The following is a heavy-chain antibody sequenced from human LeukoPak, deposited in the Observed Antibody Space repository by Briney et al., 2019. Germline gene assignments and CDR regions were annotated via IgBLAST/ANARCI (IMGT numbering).Heavy chain of an antibody. V-gene: IGHV1-18*01. Sequence: ASVKVSCTASGYTFTSYGISWVRQAPGQGLEWMGWISAYNGNTNYAQKLQGRVTMTTDTSTSTAYMELRSLRSDDTAVYYCARLSGTRIAQNYYYYYMDVWGKGTTVTVSS. J-gene: IGHJ6*03. CDR1: GYTFTSYG. CDR2: ISAYNGNT. D-gene: IGHD1-7*01. CDR3: ARLSGTRIAQNYYYYYMDV.